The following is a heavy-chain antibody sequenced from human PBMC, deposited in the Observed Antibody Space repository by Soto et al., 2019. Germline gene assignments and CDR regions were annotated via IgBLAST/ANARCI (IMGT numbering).Heavy chain of an antibody. CDR3: ARASTDFDY. V-gene: IGHV4-34*01. D-gene: IGHD4-17*01. Sequence: KPSETLSLTCAVYGGSFSGYYWSWIRQPPGKGLEWIGEINHSGSTNYNPSLKSRVTISVDTSKNQFSLKLSSVTAADTAVYYCARASTDFDYWGQGTLVTVSS. CDR2: INHSGST. J-gene: IGHJ4*02. CDR1: GGSFSGYY.